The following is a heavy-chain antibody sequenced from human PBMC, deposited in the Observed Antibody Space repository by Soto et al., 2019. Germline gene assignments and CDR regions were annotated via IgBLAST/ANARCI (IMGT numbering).Heavy chain of an antibody. CDR3: ARLWGYYFDY. D-gene: IGHD3-16*01. CDR1: GGSISSYY. V-gene: IGHV4-59*08. Sequence: SETLSLTCTVPGGSISSYYWSWIRQPPGKGLEWIGHIYYSGSTNYNPSLKSRVTISVDTSKNQFSLKLSSVTAADTAVYYCARLWGYYFDYWGQGTLVTVSS. CDR2: IYYSGST. J-gene: IGHJ4*02.